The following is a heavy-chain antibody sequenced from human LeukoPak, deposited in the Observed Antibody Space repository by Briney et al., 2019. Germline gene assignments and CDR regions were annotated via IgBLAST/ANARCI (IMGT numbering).Heavy chain of an antibody. CDR1: GGSISSSSYY. D-gene: IGHD3-10*01. J-gene: IGHJ6*03. CDR3: ARTTTVRGTYYMDV. Sequence: SETLSLTCTVSGGSISSSSYYWSWIRQPAGKGLEWIGRIYTSGSTNYNPSLKSRVTMSVDTSKNQFSLKLSSVTAADTAVYYCARTTTVRGTYYMDVWGKGTTVTVSS. V-gene: IGHV4-61*02. CDR2: IYTSGST.